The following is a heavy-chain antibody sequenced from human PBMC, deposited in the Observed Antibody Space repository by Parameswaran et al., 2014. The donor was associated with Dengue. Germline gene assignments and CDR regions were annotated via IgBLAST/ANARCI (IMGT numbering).Heavy chain of an antibody. D-gene: IGHD5-18*01. V-gene: IGHV3-23*01. CDR1: GFTFSSYA. Sequence: LKISCAASGFTFSSYAMSWVRQAPGKGLEWVSAISGSGGSTYYADSVKGRFTISRDNSKNTLYLQMNSLRAEDTAVYYCATSGYSYFFYFDYWGQGTLVTVSS. J-gene: IGHJ4*02. CDR2: ISGSGGST. CDR3: ATSGYSYFFYFDY.